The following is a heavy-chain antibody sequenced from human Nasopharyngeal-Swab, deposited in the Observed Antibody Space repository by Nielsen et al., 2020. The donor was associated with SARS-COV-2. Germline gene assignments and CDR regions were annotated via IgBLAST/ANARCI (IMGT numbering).Heavy chain of an antibody. Sequence: GESLKISCAASGFTFSSYGMHWVRQAPGKGLEWVAVIWYDGSNKYYADSVKGRFTISRDNSKNTLYLQMNSLRAEDTAVYYCAREGENDSSGYFSDAFDIWGQGIMVTVSS. CDR1: GFTFSSYG. V-gene: IGHV3-33*01. CDR2: IWYDGSNK. CDR3: AREGENDSSGYFSDAFDI. D-gene: IGHD3-22*01. J-gene: IGHJ3*02.